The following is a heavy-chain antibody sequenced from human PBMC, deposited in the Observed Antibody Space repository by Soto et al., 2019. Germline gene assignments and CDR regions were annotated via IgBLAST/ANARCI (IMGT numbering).Heavy chain of an antibody. D-gene: IGHD5-18*01. J-gene: IGHJ4*02. CDR3: ARSGYSYAWGY. V-gene: IGHV3-53*01. Sequence: ESGGGLIPPGGSLRLSCAASGFLVNSAYMTWVRQAPGKGLEWLSLINSDGSTLYAESVKGRFTIYRDNSKNRLDLQMNSMRAEDTAMYYCARSGYSYAWGYWGQGTLVIVTS. CDR2: INSDGST. CDR1: GFLVNSAY.